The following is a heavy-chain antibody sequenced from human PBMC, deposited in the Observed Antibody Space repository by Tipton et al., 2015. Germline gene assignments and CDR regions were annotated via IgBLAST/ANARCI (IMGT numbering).Heavy chain of an antibody. Sequence: TLSLTCTVSGGSISSYYWSWIRQPPGKGLEWIGYMYYSGSTNYNPSLKSRVTISVDTSKNQFSLKLSSVTAADTAVYYCARDGAGYYDSSGYPQGAFDIWGQGTMVTVSS. J-gene: IGHJ3*02. CDR3: ARDGAGYYDSSGYPQGAFDI. D-gene: IGHD3-22*01. CDR2: MYYSGST. CDR1: GGSISSYY. V-gene: IGHV4-59*01.